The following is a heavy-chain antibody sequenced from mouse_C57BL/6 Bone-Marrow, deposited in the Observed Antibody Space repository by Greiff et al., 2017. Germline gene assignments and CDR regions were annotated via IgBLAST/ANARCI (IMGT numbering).Heavy chain of an antibody. CDR2: IDPENGDT. Sequence: EVKLVESGAELVRPGASVKLSCTASGFNIKDDYMHWVKQRPEQGLEWIGWIDPENGDTEYASKFQGKATITADTSSNTAYLQLSSLTSEDTAVYYCTTEGNSFYAMDYWGQGTSVTVSS. CDR3: TTEGNSFYAMDY. J-gene: IGHJ4*01. CDR1: GFNIKDDY. D-gene: IGHD2-1*01. V-gene: IGHV14-4*01.